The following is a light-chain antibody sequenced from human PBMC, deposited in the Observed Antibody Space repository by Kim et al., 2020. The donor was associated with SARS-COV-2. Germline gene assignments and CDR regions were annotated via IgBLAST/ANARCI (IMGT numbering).Light chain of an antibody. V-gene: IGKV1-5*03. CDR1: QRISSW. CDR3: QQYNSDPWT. CDR2: KAY. Sequence: AYVEDRVTNTCGGSQRISSWVDWYQRRQGGAPKILRYKAYSVESGVPSRVSGSGYGTEITLSISSLQTEEFATYNCQQYNSDPWTFGQRTKVEIK. J-gene: IGKJ1*01.